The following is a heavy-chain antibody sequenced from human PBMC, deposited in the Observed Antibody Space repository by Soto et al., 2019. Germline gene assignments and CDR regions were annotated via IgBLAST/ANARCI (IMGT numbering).Heavy chain of an antibody. CDR1: GGSVSSGSYY. D-gene: IGHD3-10*01. CDR3: ARTMVRGISPVVD. Sequence: QVQLQESGPGLVKPSETLSLTCTVSGGSVSSGSYYWSWIRQPPGKGLEWIGYIYYSGSTNYNPSLKSRVTISVDTSKNQFSLKLSSVTAADTAVYYCARTMVRGISPVVDWGQGTLVTVSS. CDR2: IYYSGST. V-gene: IGHV4-61*01. J-gene: IGHJ4*02.